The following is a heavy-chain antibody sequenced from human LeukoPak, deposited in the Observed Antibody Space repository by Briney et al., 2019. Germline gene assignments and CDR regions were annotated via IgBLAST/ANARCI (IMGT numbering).Heavy chain of an antibody. J-gene: IGHJ5*02. CDR1: GFTFSSYA. CDR3: AEVAPHLSSYYYDSSGYWWFDP. D-gene: IGHD3-22*01. CDR2: ISGSGGST. V-gene: IGHV3-23*01. Sequence: GGSLRLSCAASGFTFSSYAMSWVRQAPGKGLEWVSAISGSGGSTYYADSVKGRFTISRDNSKNTLYLQMNSLRAEDTAVYYCAEVAPHLSSYYYDSSGYWWFDPWGQGTLVTVSS.